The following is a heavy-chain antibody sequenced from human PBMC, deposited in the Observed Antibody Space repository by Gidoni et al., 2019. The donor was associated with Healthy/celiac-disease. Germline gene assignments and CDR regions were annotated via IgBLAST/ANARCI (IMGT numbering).Heavy chain of an antibody. Sequence: QVQLQESGPGLVKPSQTLSLTCTVSGGSTSSGGYYWSWIRQHPGKGLEWIGYIYYSGSTYYNPSLKSRVTISVDTSKNQFSLKLSSVTAADTAVYYCARAAWTVTKYHAFDIWGQGTMVTVSS. V-gene: IGHV4-31*03. CDR1: GGSTSSGGYY. J-gene: IGHJ3*02. CDR3: ARAAWTVTKYHAFDI. CDR2: IYYSGST. D-gene: IGHD4-17*01.